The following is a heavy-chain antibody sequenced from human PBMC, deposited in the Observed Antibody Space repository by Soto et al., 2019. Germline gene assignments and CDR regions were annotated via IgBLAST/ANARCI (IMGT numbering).Heavy chain of an antibody. CDR1: GGTFSSYT. D-gene: IGHD3-22*01. CDR2: IIHILGIA. Sequence: QVQLVQSGAEVKKPGSSVKVSCKASGGTFSSYTISWVRQAPGQGLEWMGRIIHILGIANYAQKFQGRVTWTADKSTSNAYMERSSLRSEDTAVYYCARVSAGDSRGVEIDYWGQGTLVTVSS. J-gene: IGHJ4*02. V-gene: IGHV1-69*02. CDR3: ARVSAGDSRGVEIDY.